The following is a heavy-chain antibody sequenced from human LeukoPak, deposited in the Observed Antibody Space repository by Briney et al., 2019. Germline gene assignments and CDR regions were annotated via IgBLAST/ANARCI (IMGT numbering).Heavy chain of an antibody. Sequence: SETLSLTCTVSGGSLSSYYWSWIRQTPGKGLEWIGYIYYSGSTNYNPSLKSRVTISVDTSKNQFSLKLSSVTAADTTVYYCARSPPVAVAGTVFFDYWGQGTLVTVSS. D-gene: IGHD6-19*01. CDR3: ARSPPVAVAGTVFFDY. J-gene: IGHJ4*02. CDR2: IYYSGST. V-gene: IGHV4-59*08. CDR1: GGSLSSYY.